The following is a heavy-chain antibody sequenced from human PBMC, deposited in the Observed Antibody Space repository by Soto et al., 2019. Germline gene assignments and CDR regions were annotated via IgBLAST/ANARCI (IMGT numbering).Heavy chain of an antibody. CDR2: IYWNDDK. Sequence: QITLKESGPTLVKPTQTLTLTCTFSGFSLSTSGVGVGWIRQPPGKALEWLALIYWNDDKRYSPSLKSRLTITKDTSKNQVVLTMTNMDPVDTATYYCAHTYTIFGVVIIPETFDYWGQGTLVTVSS. CDR1: GFSLSTSGVG. D-gene: IGHD3-3*01. J-gene: IGHJ4*02. V-gene: IGHV2-5*01. CDR3: AHTYTIFGVVIIPETFDY.